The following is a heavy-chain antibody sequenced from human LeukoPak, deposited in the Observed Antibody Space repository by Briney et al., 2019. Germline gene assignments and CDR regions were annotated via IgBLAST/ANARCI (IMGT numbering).Heavy chain of an antibody. V-gene: IGHV4-39*07. CDR3: ARVASYSSGWYSRGYYFDY. CDR2: IYYSGST. D-gene: IGHD6-19*01. CDR1: GGSFRDYY. J-gene: IGHJ4*02. Sequence: SETLSLTCGVSGGSFRDYYWGWIRQPPGKGLEWIGSIYYSGSTYYNPSLKSRVTISVDTSKNQFSLKLSSVTAADTAVYYCARVASYSSGWYSRGYYFDYWGQGTLVTVSS.